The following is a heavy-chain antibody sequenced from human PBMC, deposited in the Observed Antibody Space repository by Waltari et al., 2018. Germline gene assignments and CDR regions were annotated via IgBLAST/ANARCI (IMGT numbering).Heavy chain of an antibody. CDR2: ISRSANIQ. Sequence: EVQLVESGGGFVQPGGSLRLSCAASGFTFNTYVMNWVRQAPGKGLECVSFISRSANIQHCADSVKGRFTISRDNAKNSLYLQRNSLRDEDTAVYYCTRAGWLDYWGRGTLVTVSS. CDR3: TRAGWLDY. CDR1: GFTFNTYV. J-gene: IGHJ4*02. D-gene: IGHD6-19*01. V-gene: IGHV3-48*02.